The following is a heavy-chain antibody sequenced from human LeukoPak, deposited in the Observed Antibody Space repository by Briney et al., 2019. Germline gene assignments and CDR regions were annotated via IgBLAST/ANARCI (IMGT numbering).Heavy chain of an antibody. V-gene: IGHV3-23*01. J-gene: IGHJ4*02. CDR1: GFTFSGYA. Sequence: GGSLRLSCAASGFTFSGYAMSWVRQAPGKGLEWVSAISGSGGSTYYADSVKGRFTISRDNSKNTLYLQTNSLRAEDTAVYYCAKDLYYGSGSYYNHNYFDYWGQGTLVTVSS. CDR3: AKDLYYGSGSYYNHNYFDY. D-gene: IGHD3-10*01. CDR2: ISGSGGST.